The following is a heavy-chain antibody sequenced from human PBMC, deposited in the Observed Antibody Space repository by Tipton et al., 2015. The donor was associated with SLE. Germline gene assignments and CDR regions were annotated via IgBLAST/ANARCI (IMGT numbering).Heavy chain of an antibody. V-gene: IGHV4-4*07. CDR3: ARAVYSLDAFDI. CDR2: IYTSGST. Sequence: TLSLTCTVSCGSVTSDYWNWIRQPAGKGLEWIGRIYTSGSTHYNPSLKSRVTMSLDTSKNQFSLKLSSVTAADTAVYFCARAVYSLDAFDIWGQGTMVTVSS. D-gene: IGHD5-12*01. CDR1: CGSVTSDY. J-gene: IGHJ3*02.